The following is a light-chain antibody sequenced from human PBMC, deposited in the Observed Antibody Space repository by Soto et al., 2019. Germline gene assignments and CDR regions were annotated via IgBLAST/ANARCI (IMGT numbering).Light chain of an antibody. V-gene: IGLV2-8*01. CDR1: SSDVGGYEH. Sequence: QSALTQPPSASGSPGQSVTLSCTGSSSDVGGYEHASWYQQHPGRVPKPLMYDVSKRLSGVPDRFSGSKSGNTASLTVSGLQAEDEAAYYCSSYAGSDNMIFGGGTKRTVL. CDR3: SSYAGSDNMI. CDR2: DVS. J-gene: IGLJ2*01.